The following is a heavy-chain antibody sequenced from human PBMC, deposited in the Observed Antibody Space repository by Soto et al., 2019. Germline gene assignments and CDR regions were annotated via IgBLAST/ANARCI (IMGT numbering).Heavy chain of an antibody. Sequence: QVQLQQWGAGLLKPSETLSLTCAVYGVSFSGYYWSWIRQPPGKGLEWIGEINHSGSTNYNPSLKRRVTISVDTSKNQFSLKLSSVTAADTAVYYCARDHKGVLYQKYYYYYMDVWGKGTTVTVSS. V-gene: IGHV4-34*01. CDR3: ARDHKGVLYQKYYYYYMDV. D-gene: IGHD2-2*02. J-gene: IGHJ6*03. CDR2: INHSGST. CDR1: GVSFSGYY.